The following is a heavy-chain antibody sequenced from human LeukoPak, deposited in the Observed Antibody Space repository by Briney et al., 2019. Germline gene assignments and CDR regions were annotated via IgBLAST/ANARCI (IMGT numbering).Heavy chain of an antibody. V-gene: IGHV3-74*01. CDR2: INSDGSST. Sequence: GGSLRLSCPASGFTFSSYWMHWVRQAPGKGLVWVSRINSDGSSTSYADSVKGRFTISRDNAKNSLYLQMNSLRAEDTAVYYCARGGYGSSWYFYYYMDVWGKGTTVTISS. CDR3: ARGGYGSSWYFYYYMDV. CDR1: GFTFSSYW. J-gene: IGHJ6*03. D-gene: IGHD6-13*01.